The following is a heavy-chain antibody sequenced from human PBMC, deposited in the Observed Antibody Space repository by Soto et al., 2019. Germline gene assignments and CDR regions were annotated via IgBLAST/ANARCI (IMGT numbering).Heavy chain of an antibody. D-gene: IGHD3-16*01. CDR3: ARQGGRRTYYYYYGMDV. V-gene: IGHV3-7*01. Sequence: GSLRLSFTASGFTFSSYWMSWVRQAPGKGLEWVANIKHDGSEKNYVDSVKGRFTISTDNAKNSVFLQMNSLRAEDTAVYYCARQGGRRTYYYYYGMDVWGQGTTVTV. J-gene: IGHJ6*02. CDR2: IKHDGSEK. CDR1: GFTFSSYW.